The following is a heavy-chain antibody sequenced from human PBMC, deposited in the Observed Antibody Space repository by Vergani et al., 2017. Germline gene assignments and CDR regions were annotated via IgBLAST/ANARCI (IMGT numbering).Heavy chain of an antibody. D-gene: IGHD5-12*01. Sequence: QVQLVQSGAEVKKPGASVKVSCKASGYTFTGYYMHWVRQAPGQGLEWMGWINPNSGGTNYAQKFQGRVTMTRDTSISTAYMELSRLRSDDTAVYYCAKTNESDSGDDYFDYWGQGTLVTVSS. CDR2: INPNSGGT. J-gene: IGHJ4*02. CDR3: AKTNESDSGDDYFDY. CDR1: GYTFTGYY. V-gene: IGHV1-2*02.